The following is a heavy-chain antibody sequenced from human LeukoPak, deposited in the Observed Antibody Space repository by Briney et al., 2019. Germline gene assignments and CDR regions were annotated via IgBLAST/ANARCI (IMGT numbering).Heavy chain of an antibody. V-gene: IGHV3-21*01. J-gene: IGHJ4*02. D-gene: IGHD2-21*02. CDR3: ARGRTYCGGDCYHLFDY. CDR1: GFTFSSYS. Sequence: GGSLRLSCAASGFTFSSYSMNWVRQAPGKGLEWVSSISSSSSYIYYADSVKGRFTTSRDNAKNSLYLQMNSLRAEDTAVYYCARGRTYCGGDCYHLFDYWGQGTLVTVSS. CDR2: ISSSSSYI.